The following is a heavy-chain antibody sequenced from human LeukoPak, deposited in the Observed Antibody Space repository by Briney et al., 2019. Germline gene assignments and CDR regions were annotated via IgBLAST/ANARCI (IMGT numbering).Heavy chain of an antibody. D-gene: IGHD2-2*01. J-gene: IGHJ4*02. CDR3: ASLDVVPAARGPDY. V-gene: IGHV3-48*03. CDR1: GFTFSSYE. CDR2: ISSSGSTI. Sequence: GGSLRLSCAASGFTFSSYEMNWVRQAPGKGLEWVSYISSSGSTIYYADSVKGRFTISRDNAKNSLYLQMNSLRAEDTAVYYCASLDVVPAARGPDYWGQGTLDTVSS.